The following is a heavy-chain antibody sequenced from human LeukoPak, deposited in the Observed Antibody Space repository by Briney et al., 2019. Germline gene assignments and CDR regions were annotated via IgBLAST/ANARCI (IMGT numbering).Heavy chain of an antibody. CDR2: ISSSSNTI. CDR3: ARDLRRSWYPIVVVTNGMDV. D-gene: IGHD3-22*01. V-gene: IGHV3-48*01. CDR1: GFTFSSYS. Sequence: PGGSLRLSCAASGFTFSSYSMNWVRQAPGKGLEWISYISSSSNTIYYADSVKGRFTISRDNAKKSLYLQMNSLRAEDTAVYYCARDLRRSWYPIVVVTNGMDVWGQGTTVTVSS. J-gene: IGHJ6*02.